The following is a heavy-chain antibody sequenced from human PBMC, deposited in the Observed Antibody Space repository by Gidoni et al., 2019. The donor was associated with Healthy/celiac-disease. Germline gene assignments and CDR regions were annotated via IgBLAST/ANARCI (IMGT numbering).Heavy chain of an antibody. CDR3: ARRNDGSGSPAGYFDY. V-gene: IGHV4-38-2*01. CDR1: GYSISSGYY. D-gene: IGHD3-10*01. CDR2: IYHSGST. J-gene: IGHJ4*02. Sequence: QVQLQESGPGLVKPSETLSLTCAVSGYSISSGYYWGWIRPPPGKGLEWIGSIYHSGSTYYNPSLKSRVTISVDTSKNQFSLKLSPVTAADTAVYYWARRNDGSGSPAGYFDYWGQGTLVTVSS.